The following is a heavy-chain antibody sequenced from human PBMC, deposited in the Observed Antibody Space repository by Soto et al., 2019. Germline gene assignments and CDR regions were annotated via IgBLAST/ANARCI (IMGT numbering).Heavy chain of an antibody. V-gene: IGHV4-31*03. CDR3: ASDQRSSNQYSGMDV. CDR1: GDSISSNGYY. Sequence: TLSLTCTVSGDSISSNGYYWSWIRQHPGKGLEWIGYIYYSGSTYYNPSLKSRVTISLDTSKKQFSLKLSSVTAADTAVYYCASDQRSSNQYSGMDVWGQGTTVTVSS. CDR2: IYYSGST. J-gene: IGHJ6*02. D-gene: IGHD6-25*01.